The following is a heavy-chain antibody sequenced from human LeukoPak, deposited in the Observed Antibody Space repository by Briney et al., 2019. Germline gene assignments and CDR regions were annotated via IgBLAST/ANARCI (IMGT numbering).Heavy chain of an antibody. V-gene: IGHV3-30*02. CDR1: GFTFSSYG. J-gene: IGHJ4*02. Sequence: GGSLRLSCAASGFTFSSYGMHWVRQAPGKGLEWVAFIRYDGSNKYYADSVKGRFTISRDNSKNTLYLQMNSLRAEDTAVYYCAKDPEYYYDSSGYQGDYWGQGTLVTVSS. D-gene: IGHD3-22*01. CDR3: AKDPEYYYDSSGYQGDY. CDR2: IRYDGSNK.